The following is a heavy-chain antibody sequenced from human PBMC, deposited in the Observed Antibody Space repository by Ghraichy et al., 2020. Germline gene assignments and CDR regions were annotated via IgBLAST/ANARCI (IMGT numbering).Heavy chain of an antibody. CDR1: GGTFSSYA. D-gene: IGHD6-19*01. Sequence: SVKVSCKASGGTFSSYAISWVRQAPGQGLEWMGGIIPIFGTANYAQKFQGRVTITADKSTSTAYMELSSLRSEDTAVYYCARASSGWYRDFDYWGQGTLVTVSS. J-gene: IGHJ4*02. CDR2: IIPIFGTA. CDR3: ARASSGWYRDFDY. V-gene: IGHV1-69*06.